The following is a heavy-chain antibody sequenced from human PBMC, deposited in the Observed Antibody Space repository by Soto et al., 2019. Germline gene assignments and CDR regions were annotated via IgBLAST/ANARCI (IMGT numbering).Heavy chain of an antibody. CDR3: ARGNDVLRYFDWSEADY. D-gene: IGHD3-9*01. J-gene: IGHJ4*02. Sequence: QVQLVQSGAEVKKPGASVKVSCKASGYTFTSYYMHWVRQAPGQGLEWMGIINPSGGSTSYAQKFQGRVTMTRDTSTSTVYMELSSLRSEDTAVYYCARGNDVLRYFDWSEADYWGQGTLVTVSS. CDR1: GYTFTSYY. V-gene: IGHV1-46*01. CDR2: INPSGGST.